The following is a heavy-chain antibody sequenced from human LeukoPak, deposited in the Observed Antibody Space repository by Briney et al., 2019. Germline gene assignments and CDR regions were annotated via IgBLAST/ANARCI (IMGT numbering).Heavy chain of an antibody. J-gene: IGHJ4*02. V-gene: IGHV3-30*18. D-gene: IGHD5-18*01. CDR2: ISYDGSLK. Sequence: PGRSLRLSCAGSGFTLRNYGIHWVRQAPGKGLEWLKSISYDGSLKYYADSVRGRFTISRDNSKNTLYLQMNSLRTEDTAVYYCAKVSLEKQLWLPFDYWGQGTLVTVSS. CDR1: GFTLRNYG. CDR3: AKVSLEKQLWLPFDY.